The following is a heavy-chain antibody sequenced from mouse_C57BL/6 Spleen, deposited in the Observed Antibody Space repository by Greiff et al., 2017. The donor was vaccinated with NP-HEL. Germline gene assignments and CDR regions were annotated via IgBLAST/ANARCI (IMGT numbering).Heavy chain of an antibody. CDR2: IYPGDGDT. V-gene: IGHV1-82*01. CDR1: GYAFSSSW. D-gene: IGHD1-1*01. CDR3: ASSFYYYGSTLYAMDY. Sequence: QVQLQQSGPELVKPGASVKISCKASGYAFSSSWMNWVKQRPGKGLEWIGRIYPGDGDTNYNGKFKGKATLTADKSSSTAYMQLSSLTSEDSAVYFCASSFYYYGSTLYAMDYWGQGTSVTVSS. J-gene: IGHJ4*01.